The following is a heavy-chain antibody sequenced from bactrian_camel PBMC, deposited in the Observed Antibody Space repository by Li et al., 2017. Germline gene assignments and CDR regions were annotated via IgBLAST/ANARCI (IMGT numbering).Heavy chain of an antibody. CDR2: IYRAGGNT. V-gene: IGHV3S1*01. CDR1: GYTFSRGC. CDR3: AADLLWGRYSATIRPADFGH. D-gene: IGHD4*01. Sequence: VQLVESGGESVQAGGSLRLSCDTSGYTFSRGCAAWFRQAPGKEREGVAVIYRAGGNTVYAPSVKGRFTISQDNAKNTLYLQMDNLKPEDTAMYYCAADLLWGRYSATIRPADFGHFGQGTQVTV. J-gene: IGHJ6*01.